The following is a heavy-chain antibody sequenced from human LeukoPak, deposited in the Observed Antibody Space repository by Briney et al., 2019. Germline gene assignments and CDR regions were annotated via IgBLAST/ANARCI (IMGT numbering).Heavy chain of an antibody. Sequence: GRSLRLSCAASGFKYNMHWVRQAPGEGLEWVAFISFDGSTAYYADSVQCRFTFSRDTSNNTLHLQMNSLRTEDTAVYYCASQTSIAAYFDSWGQGTLVTVSS. CDR2: ISFDGSTA. V-gene: IGHV3-30*04. D-gene: IGHD2-21*01. CDR1: GFKYN. CDR3: ASQTSIAAYFDS. J-gene: IGHJ4*02.